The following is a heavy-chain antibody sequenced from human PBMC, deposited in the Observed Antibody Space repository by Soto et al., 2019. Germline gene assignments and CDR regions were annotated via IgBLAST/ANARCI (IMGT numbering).Heavy chain of an antibody. D-gene: IGHD2-21*02. Sequence: SETLSLTFAVSGGSISIGGYSCSLIRQPPGKGMEWIGYIYHSGRKYYKTYLKSRVNISVDRSKNQFSMKLSSVTAADTAVYYCASSQNKVTSYDYWGQGTLVTVSS. CDR1: GGSISIGGYS. CDR3: ASSQNKVTSYDY. J-gene: IGHJ4*02. CDR2: IYHSGRK. V-gene: IGHV4-30-2*01.